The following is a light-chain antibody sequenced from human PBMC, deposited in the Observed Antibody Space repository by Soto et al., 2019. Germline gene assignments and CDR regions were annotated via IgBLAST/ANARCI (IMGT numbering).Light chain of an antibody. CDR2: EAS. Sequence: DIQITQSPSTLSAYVGDIVIITCRSSPRIRSWLAWYQQKPGKAPKLLIYEASSLESGVPSRFSGSGSGTDFTLTVTRLEAEDFAVYYCQQYAESPLTFGGGTKVDIK. V-gene: IGKV1-5*01. CDR1: PRIRSW. CDR3: QQYAESPLT. J-gene: IGKJ4*01.